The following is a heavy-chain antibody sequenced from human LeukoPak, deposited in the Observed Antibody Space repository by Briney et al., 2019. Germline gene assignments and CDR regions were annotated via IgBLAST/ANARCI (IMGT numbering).Heavy chain of an antibody. CDR1: GLSFSNYW. CDR2: TNLHGTAV. J-gene: IGHJ4*02. D-gene: IGHD3-16*01. Sequence: GGSLRLSCAVSGLSFSNYWMHWVRQAPGKELVWVARTNLHGTAVDYADSVKGRFTISRDNAKNTLFLQMNSLRAEDTAIYYCASAYTYVRLGDHWGQGTLVTVSS. CDR3: ASAYTYVRLGDH. V-gene: IGHV3-74*01.